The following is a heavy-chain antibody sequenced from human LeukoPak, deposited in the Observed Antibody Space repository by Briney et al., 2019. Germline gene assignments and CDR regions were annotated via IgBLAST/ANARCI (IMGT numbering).Heavy chain of an antibody. J-gene: IGHJ4*02. V-gene: IGHV3-23*01. CDR3: AKAPQWLVSPHYFDY. CDR2: ISGSGGST. Sequence: GGSLRLSCAASGFTFSGYAMSWVRQAPGKGLEWVSAISGSGGSTYYADSVKGRFTISRDNSKNTLYLQMNSLRAEDTAVYYCAKAPQWLVSPHYFDYWGQGTLVTVSS. D-gene: IGHD6-19*01. CDR1: GFTFSGYA.